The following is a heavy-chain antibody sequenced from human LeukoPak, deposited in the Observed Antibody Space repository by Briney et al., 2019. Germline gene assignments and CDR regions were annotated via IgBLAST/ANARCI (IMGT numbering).Heavy chain of an antibody. CDR3: ARGGGPTTP. CDR2: ISYDGSNK. J-gene: IGHJ5*02. D-gene: IGHD3-16*01. V-gene: IGHV3-30-3*01. Sequence: GGSLRLSCAASGFTFSSYAMHWVRQAPGKGLEWVAVISYDGSNKYYADSVKGRFTISRDNSKNTLYLQMNSLRAEDTAVYYCARGGGPTTPWGQGTLVTVSS. CDR1: GFTFSSYA.